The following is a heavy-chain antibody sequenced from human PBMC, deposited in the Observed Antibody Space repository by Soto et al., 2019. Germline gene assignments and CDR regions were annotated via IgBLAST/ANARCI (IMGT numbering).Heavy chain of an antibody. CDR1: GYTFTNYY. V-gene: IGHV1-46*01. CDR3: ARDLAAGDH. CDR2: FNPTSGST. D-gene: IGHD6-13*01. Sequence: QVQLVQSGAEVKKPGASVKVSCRASGYTFTNYYIHWVRQAPGQGLEWLAIFNPTSGSTNYAQEFQGRVSLTMDKSTSTVYMELSGLRSEDTAMFYCARDLAAGDHWGQGTLVTVSS. J-gene: IGHJ4*02.